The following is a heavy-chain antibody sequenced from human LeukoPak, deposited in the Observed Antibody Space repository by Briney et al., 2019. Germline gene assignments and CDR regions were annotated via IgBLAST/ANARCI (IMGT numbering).Heavy chain of an antibody. CDR2: IYTSGST. Sequence: SETLSLTCTVSGGSISSGSYYRSWIRQPAGKGLEWIGRIYTSGSTNYNPSLKSRVTIPVDTSKNQFSLKLSSVTAADTAVHYCARVTSSGYYYYYMDVWGKGTTVTVSS. J-gene: IGHJ6*03. CDR3: ARVTSSGYYYYYMDV. CDR1: GGSISSGSYY. V-gene: IGHV4-61*02. D-gene: IGHD3-22*01.